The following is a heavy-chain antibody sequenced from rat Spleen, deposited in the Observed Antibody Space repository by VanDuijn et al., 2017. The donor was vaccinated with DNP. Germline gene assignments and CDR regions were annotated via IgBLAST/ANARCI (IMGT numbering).Heavy chain of an antibody. J-gene: IGHJ1*01. CDR2: ISSGGGT. Sequence: QVQLKESGPGLVQPSQTLSLTCTVSGFSLTSYHVHWVRQPPGKGLEWISSISSGGGTFYNPSLYSRLTISRDTSKSQVFLQVNSLHTEDTAIYFCSRDRDSTGIRTWYFDFWGPGTMVTVSS. V-gene: IGHV2S12*01. CDR1: GFSLTSYH. D-gene: IGHD1-4*01. CDR3: SRDRDSTGIRTWYFDF.